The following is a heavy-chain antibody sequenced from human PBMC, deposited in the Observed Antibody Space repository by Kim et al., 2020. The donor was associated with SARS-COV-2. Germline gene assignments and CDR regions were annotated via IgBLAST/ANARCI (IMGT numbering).Heavy chain of an antibody. D-gene: IGHD3-10*01. CDR2: ISYDGSNK. CDR3: ARVRGLYYYGSGSYYNSNYNYYYRMDD. J-gene: IGHJ6*02. V-gene: IGHV3-30*04. Sequence: GGSLRLSCAASGFTFSSYAMHWVRQAPGKGLEWVAVISYDGSNKYYADSVKGRFTISRDNSKNTLYLQMNSLRAEDTAVYYCARVRGLYYYGSGSYYNSNYNYYYRMDDWGQGTTVTVSS. CDR1: GFTFSSYA.